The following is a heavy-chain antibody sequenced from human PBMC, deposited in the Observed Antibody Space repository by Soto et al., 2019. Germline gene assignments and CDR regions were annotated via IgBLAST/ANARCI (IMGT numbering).Heavy chain of an antibody. V-gene: IGHV1-8*01. CDR2: MNPNSGDT. CDR1: GYTFTSYD. D-gene: IGHD3-22*01. J-gene: IGHJ4*02. CDR3: ARTYDSSGYYPY. Sequence: QVQLVQSGAEVQKPGASVKVSCKASGYTFTSYDINWVRQATGQGLEWMGWMNPNSGDTGYAEKFQGRVTMTRNTAINTAYMELRSLRSDDTAVYYCARTYDSSGYYPYWGQGTLVTVSS.